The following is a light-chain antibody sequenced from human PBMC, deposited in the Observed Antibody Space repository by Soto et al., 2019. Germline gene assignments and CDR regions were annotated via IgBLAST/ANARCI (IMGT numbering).Light chain of an antibody. CDR3: QQSYTTPLT. Sequence: DIQMTPSPSSLSASVGDRVTITCRASQRITTYLNWFQQQPGKAPKLLIYAAPSLQSGVPSRFTGSGFGTDFTLTISSLQPGDLATYYCQQSYTTPLTFGGGTKVEIK. CDR2: AAP. V-gene: IGKV1-39*01. CDR1: QRITTY. J-gene: IGKJ4*01.